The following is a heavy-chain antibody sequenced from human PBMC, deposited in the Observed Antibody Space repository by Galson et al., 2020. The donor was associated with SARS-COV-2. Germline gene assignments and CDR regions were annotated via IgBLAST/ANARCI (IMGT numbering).Heavy chain of an antibody. CDR1: GFTFSSYG. J-gene: IGHJ4*02. CDR3: AKDLGWQQPYHDDY. Sequence: GGSLRLSCAASGFTFSSYGMHWVRQAPGKGLEWVAVISYDGSNKYYADSVKGRFTISRDNSKNTLYLQMNSLRAEDTAVYYCAKDLGWQQPYHDDYWGQGTLVTVSS. V-gene: IGHV3-30*18. D-gene: IGHD6-13*01. CDR2: ISYDGSNK.